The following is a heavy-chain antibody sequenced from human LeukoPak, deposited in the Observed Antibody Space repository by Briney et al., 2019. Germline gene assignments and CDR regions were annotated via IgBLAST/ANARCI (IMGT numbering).Heavy chain of an antibody. Sequence: ETPSPTRTVSGGSLSSSSYYWGWIRPPPRKGTEWGGSIYYSECIYYNPSLKSRVTIFVDTYKNQLALELSSVTAADSAVYYCARLHKFLRFGELPYYLDYWGQGSLVSVSS. V-gene: IGHV4-39*01. D-gene: IGHD3-10*01. J-gene: IGHJ4*02. CDR3: ARLHKFLRFGELPYYLDY. CDR1: GGSLSSSSYY. CDR2: IYYSECI.